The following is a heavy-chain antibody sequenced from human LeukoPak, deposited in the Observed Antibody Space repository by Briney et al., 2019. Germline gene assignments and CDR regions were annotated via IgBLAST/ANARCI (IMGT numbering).Heavy chain of an antibody. CDR2: IYYSGST. V-gene: IGHV4-31*03. CDR3: ARNPRPGGGKAFDI. CDR1: GGSISSGGYY. D-gene: IGHD1-1*01. Sequence: SETLSLTCTVSGGSISSGGYYWSWIRQHPGKGLEWIGYIYYSGSTYYNPSLKSRVTISVDTSKNQFSLKLSSVTAADTAVYYCARNPRPGGGKAFDIWGQGTMVTVSS. J-gene: IGHJ3*02.